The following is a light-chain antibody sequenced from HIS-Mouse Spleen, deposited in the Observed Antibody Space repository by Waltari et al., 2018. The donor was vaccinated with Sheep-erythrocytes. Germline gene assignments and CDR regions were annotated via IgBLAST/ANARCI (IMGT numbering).Light chain of an antibody. CDR3: SSYAGSNNWV. CDR1: SSDDGGYNY. Sequence: QSALTQPPSASGSPGQSVTIPCTGTSSDDGGYNYVSWYQQHPGKAPKLMIYEVSKRPSGVPDRFSGSTSGNTASLTVSGLQAEDEADYYCSSYAGSNNWVFGGGTKLTVL. J-gene: IGLJ3*02. V-gene: IGLV2-8*01. CDR2: EVS.